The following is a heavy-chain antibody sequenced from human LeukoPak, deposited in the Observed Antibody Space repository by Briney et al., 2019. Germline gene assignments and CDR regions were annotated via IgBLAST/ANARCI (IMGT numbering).Heavy chain of an antibody. CDR2: INSDGSEG. D-gene: IGHD6-6*01. J-gene: IGHJ3*01. Sequence: GGSLRLSCVVSGFTFSGFWMSWSRQAPGKGLEWVASINSDGSEGYYADVVKGRFTISRDNAKNSLYLQITSLRAEDTAVYYCARSSYSSSSSVWGQGTMVTVSS. CDR3: ARSSYSSSSSV. V-gene: IGHV3-7*03. CDR1: GFTFSGFW.